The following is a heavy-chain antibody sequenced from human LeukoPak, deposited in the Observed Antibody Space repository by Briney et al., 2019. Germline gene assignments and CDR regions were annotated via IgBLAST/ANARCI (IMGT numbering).Heavy chain of an antibody. V-gene: IGHV3-7*01. CDR3: ARGDFESGRYNDAFDI. Sequence: GGSLRLSCAASGFTFSSYAMHWVRQAPGKGLEWVSNIKPDGSETFSVDSVKGRFTISRDNAKNSLYLQMNSLRVDDTAMYYCARGDFESGRYNDAFDIWGQGTMVTVS. CDR1: GFTFSSYA. J-gene: IGHJ3*02. CDR2: IKPDGSET. D-gene: IGHD1-26*01.